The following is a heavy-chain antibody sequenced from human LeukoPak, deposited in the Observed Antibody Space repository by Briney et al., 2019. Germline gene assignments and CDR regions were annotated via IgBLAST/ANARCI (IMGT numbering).Heavy chain of an antibody. CDR3: ARPTVGATRGLDY. J-gene: IGHJ4*02. CDR2: IYYSGTT. D-gene: IGHD1-26*01. V-gene: IGHV4-39*01. Sequence: PSETLSLTCTVSGGSISSGSYYWGWIRQPPGKGLEWIGSIYYSGTTYYNPSLKSRVTISVDTSKSQFSLKLSSVTAADTAIYYCARPTVGATRGLDYWGQGILVTVSS. CDR1: GGSISSGSYY.